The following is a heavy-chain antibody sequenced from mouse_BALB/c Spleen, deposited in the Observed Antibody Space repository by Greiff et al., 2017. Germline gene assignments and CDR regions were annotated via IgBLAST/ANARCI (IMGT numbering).Heavy chain of an antibody. J-gene: IGHJ4*01. CDR1: GYTFTSYW. CDR2: IDPSDSYT. V-gene: IGHV1S127*01. CDR3: TRRSYYAMDY. Sequence: QVQLQQPGAELVKPGASVKMSCKASGYTFTSYWMHWVKQRPGQGLEWIGVIDPSDSYTSYNQKFKGKATLTVDTSSSTAYMQLSSLTSEDSAVYYCTRRSYYAMDYWGEGTSVTVSS.